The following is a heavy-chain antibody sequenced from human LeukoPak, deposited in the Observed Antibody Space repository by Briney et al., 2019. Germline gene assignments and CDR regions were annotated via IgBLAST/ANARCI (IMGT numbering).Heavy chain of an antibody. Sequence: SETLSLTCAVYGGSFSGYYWSWIRQPPGKGLEWIGEINHSGSTNYNPSLKSRVTISVDTSKNQFSLKLSSVTAADTAVYYCATTGPAGPFDYWGQGTLVTVSS. V-gene: IGHV4-34*01. CDR2: INHSGST. CDR3: ATTGPAGPFDY. J-gene: IGHJ4*02. CDR1: GGSFSGYY.